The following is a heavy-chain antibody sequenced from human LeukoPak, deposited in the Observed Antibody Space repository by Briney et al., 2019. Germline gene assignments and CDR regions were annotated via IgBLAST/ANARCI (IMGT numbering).Heavy chain of an antibody. V-gene: IGHV1-8*01. J-gene: IGHJ4*02. CDR3: ARNVWFGEYWFDY. CDR2: KNPNSGNT. Sequence: GASVKVSCKASGYTFTSYDINWVRQATGQGLEWMGWKNPNSGNTGYAQKFQGRVTMTRNTSISTAYMELSSLRSEDTAVYYCARNVWFGEYWFDYWGQGSLVTVSA. D-gene: IGHD3-10*01. CDR1: GYTFTSYD.